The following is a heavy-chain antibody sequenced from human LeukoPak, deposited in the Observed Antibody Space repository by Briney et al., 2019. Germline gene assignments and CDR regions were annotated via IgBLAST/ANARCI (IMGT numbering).Heavy chain of an antibody. J-gene: IGHJ4*02. CDR1: GFTFSSYA. CDR2: IYSGGST. D-gene: IGHD2-2*02. Sequence: GGSLRLSCAASGFTFSSYAMSWVRQAPGKGLEWVSVIYSGGSTYYADSVKGRFTISRDNSKNTLYLQMNSLRAEDTAVYYCARWACSSTSCYNDYWGQGTLVTVSS. CDR3: ARWACSSTSCYNDY. V-gene: IGHV3-53*01.